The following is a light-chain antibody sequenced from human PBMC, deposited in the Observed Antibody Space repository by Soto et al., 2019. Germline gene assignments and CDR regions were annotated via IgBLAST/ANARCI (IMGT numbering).Light chain of an antibody. CDR3: QQSYTTPWT. J-gene: IGKJ1*01. CDR2: AAS. Sequence: DIQMTQSPSSLSASVGDRVTITCRASQSITSYLNWYQQKPGKAPQLLIYAASSLQSGVPSRFSGSGSGTDFTLTISRLQPEDFATYFYQQSYTTPWTFGQGTKVEVK. CDR1: QSITSY. V-gene: IGKV1-39*01.